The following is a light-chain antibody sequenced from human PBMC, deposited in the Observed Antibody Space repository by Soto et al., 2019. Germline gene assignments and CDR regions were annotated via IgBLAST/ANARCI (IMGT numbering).Light chain of an antibody. V-gene: IGLV2-14*01. J-gene: IGLJ3*02. CDR1: STDVGGYNF. CDR2: QVS. Sequence: QSALTQPASVSGSPGQSITISCTGTSTDVGGYNFVSWFQQHPGKAPKLMIYQVSNRPSGVSSRFSGSKSGNTASLTISGLQAEDEADYYCSSYTSSSTWVFGGGTKPTVL. CDR3: SSYTSSSTWV.